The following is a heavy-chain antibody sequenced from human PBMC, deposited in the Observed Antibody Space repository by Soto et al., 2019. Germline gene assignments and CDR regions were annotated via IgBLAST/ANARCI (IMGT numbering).Heavy chain of an antibody. D-gene: IGHD3-16*01. Sequence: EVHLLESGGGLVEPGGSLRLSCAASGFTFSSYAMSWVRQAPGKGLEWVSAISGSGDDTYYADSVRGRFTISRDNSKNTLYRKMNSRRVEDRAVYFCGKVYWGSAPPGPADHGGQGTLVTISS. CDR2: ISGSGDDT. V-gene: IGHV3-23*01. CDR1: GFTFSSYA. CDR3: GKVYWGSAPPGPADH. J-gene: IGHJ4*02.